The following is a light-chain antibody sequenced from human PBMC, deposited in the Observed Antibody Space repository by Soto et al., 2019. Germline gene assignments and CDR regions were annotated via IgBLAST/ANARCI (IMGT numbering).Light chain of an antibody. CDR3: SSFSPSSTV. J-gene: IGLJ2*01. CDR2: EVT. Sequence: QSALTQPASVSGSPGQSITISCTGTYSDVGGYDYVSWYQHHPGKAPKLMIYEVTNRPSGVSNRFSGSKSGNTASLTISGLRTEDEANYYCSSFSPSSTVFGGGTKVTVL. V-gene: IGLV2-14*01. CDR1: YSDVGGYDY.